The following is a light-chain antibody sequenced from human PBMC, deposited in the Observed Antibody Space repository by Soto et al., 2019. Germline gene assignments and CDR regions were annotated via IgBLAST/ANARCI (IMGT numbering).Light chain of an antibody. Sequence: QSVLTQPASVSGSPGQSITISCTGTSSDVGGYNFVSWYQQHPGKAPKLMIYEVSKRPSGVSNRFSGSTSGNTASLTISGLQAEDEADYYCTSFTSTSTVVFGGGTKLTVL. V-gene: IGLV2-14*01. CDR3: TSFTSTSTVV. CDR1: SSDVGGYNF. CDR2: EVS. J-gene: IGLJ2*01.